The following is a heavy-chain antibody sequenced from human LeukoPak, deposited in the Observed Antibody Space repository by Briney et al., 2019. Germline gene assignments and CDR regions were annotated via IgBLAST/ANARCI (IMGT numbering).Heavy chain of an antibody. CDR3: ARDNSGWYEFDP. Sequence: GAPVKVSCKASGFSFTGYYIHWVRQAPGQGLEWMGWIRPASGDTKYAQRFQGRVTMTRDTSINTAYMEVSSLTSDDTAVYYCARDNSGWYEFDPWGQGTLVAVSS. J-gene: IGHJ5*02. D-gene: IGHD6-19*01. CDR1: GFSFTGYY. CDR2: IRPASGDT. V-gene: IGHV1-2*02.